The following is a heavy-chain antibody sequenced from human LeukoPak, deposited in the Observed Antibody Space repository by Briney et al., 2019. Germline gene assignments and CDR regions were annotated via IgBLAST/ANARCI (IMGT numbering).Heavy chain of an antibody. V-gene: IGHV3-33*01. J-gene: IGHJ4*02. CDR3: AREGPKYFYDSNTYHFALAA. D-gene: IGHD3-22*01. Sequence: PGGSQRLSCTTSGFRFSAYGMNWVRQPPGKGLEWVASIWADGTNEEYLDSVRGRFTISRHHSKDVLYLQMDSLRPEDTAVYYCAREGPKYFYDSNTYHFALAAWGQGALVTVSS. CDR2: IWADGTNE. CDR1: GFRFSAYG.